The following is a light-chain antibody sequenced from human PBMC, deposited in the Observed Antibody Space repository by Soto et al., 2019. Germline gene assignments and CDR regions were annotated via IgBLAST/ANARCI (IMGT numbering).Light chain of an antibody. J-gene: IGKJ1*01. CDR1: QTISNNY. CDR2: AVS. V-gene: IGKV3-20*01. CDR3: QQHSNSPWT. Sequence: EIVLTQSPGTLTLSPGESAALSCRASQTISNNYLVWYRQKPGQAPRLLIYAVSSRAAGIPDRFSGSGFGTDVALTIARLEPEDSAVYYCQQHSNSPWTFGQGTRVEI.